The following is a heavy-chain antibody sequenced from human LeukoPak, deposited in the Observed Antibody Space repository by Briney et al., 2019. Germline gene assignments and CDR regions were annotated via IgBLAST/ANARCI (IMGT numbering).Heavy chain of an antibody. Sequence: GESLKISCKGSGYSFTSYWIGWVRQMPGKGLEWMGIIYPGDSDTRYSPSFQGQVTISADKSISTAYLQWSSLKASDTAMYYCARTGWGLGYSSSWNPPGWFNPWGQGTLVTVSS. D-gene: IGHD6-13*01. CDR3: ARTGWGLGYSSSWNPPGWFNP. V-gene: IGHV5-51*01. CDR2: IYPGDSDT. J-gene: IGHJ5*02. CDR1: GYSFTSYW.